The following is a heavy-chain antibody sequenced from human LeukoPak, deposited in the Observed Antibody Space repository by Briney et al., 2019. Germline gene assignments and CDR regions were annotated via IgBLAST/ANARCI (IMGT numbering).Heavy chain of an antibody. CDR2: IYSGGST. V-gene: IGHV3-53*01. D-gene: IGHD5-18*01. CDR3: ARVYQPPAIRPGRHNWFDP. CDR1: GFTFSSNY. J-gene: IGHJ5*02. Sequence: PGGSLRLSCAASGFTFSSNYMSWVRQAPGKGLEWVSVIYSGGSTYYSDSVKGRFTISRDNSKTTLYLQMTSLRAEDTAVYYCARVYQPPAIRPGRHNWFDPWGQGTLVTVSS.